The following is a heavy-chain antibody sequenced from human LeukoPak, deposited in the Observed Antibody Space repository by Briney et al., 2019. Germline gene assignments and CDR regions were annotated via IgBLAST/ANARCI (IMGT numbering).Heavy chain of an antibody. CDR1: GATFSTYA. CDR2: VIPMFGTA. D-gene: IGHD3-22*01. V-gene: IGHV1-69*06. CDR3: TRHYDSSGYPSLNYFDY. J-gene: IGHJ4*02. Sequence: SVKVSCKASGATFSTYAISWVRQAPGQGLEWMGRVIPMFGTADCAQKFQGRVTITADKSTSTAYMELSSLGSEDTALYYCTRHYDSSGYPSLNYFDYWGQGTLVTVSS.